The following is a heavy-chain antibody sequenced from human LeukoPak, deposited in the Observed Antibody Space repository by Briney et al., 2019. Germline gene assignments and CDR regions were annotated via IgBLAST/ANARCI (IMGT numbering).Heavy chain of an antibody. D-gene: IGHD2-2*01. CDR1: GGSITSYY. CDR3: ARLCSTLEI. J-gene: IGHJ3*02. V-gene: IGHV4-59*08. CDR2: IFYSGGS. Sequence: PSGTLSLTCTVSGGSITSYYWTWIRQPPGKGLEWIGYIFYSGGSNYNPSLKSRVTISVDTSKNHFSLKLSSVTAADTAVYYCARLCSTLEIWGQGTMVTVSS.